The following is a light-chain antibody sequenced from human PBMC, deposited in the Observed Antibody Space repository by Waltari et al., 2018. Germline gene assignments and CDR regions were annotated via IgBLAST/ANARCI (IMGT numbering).Light chain of an antibody. J-gene: IGKJ1*01. CDR3: QQYNTWPRT. Sequence: EIVMTQSPATLSESPGERATLSCRASRSVSSNLSWYQQKPCKAPMLLIYGASTRDTGIPARFSGSGSGTEFTLTISSLPSADFAVYYCQQYNTWPRTFGQGTKVEIK. V-gene: IGKV3-15*01. CDR1: RSVSSN. CDR2: GAS.